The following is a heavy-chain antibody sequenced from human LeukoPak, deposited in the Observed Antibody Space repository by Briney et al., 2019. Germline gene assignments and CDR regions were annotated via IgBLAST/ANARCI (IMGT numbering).Heavy chain of an antibody. J-gene: IGHJ6*02. CDR2: IYTSGST. CDR1: GGSISSGSYY. CDR3: ARLHHYYGMDV. V-gene: IGHV4-61*02. Sequence: PSQTLSLTCTVSGGSISSGSYYWSWIRQPAGKGLEWIGRIYTSGSTNYNPSLKSRVTISVDTSKNQFSLKLSSVTAADTAVYYCARLHHYYGMDVWGQGTTVTVSS.